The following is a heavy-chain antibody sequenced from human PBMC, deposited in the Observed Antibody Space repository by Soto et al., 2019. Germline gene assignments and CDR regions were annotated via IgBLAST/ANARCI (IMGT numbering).Heavy chain of an antibody. CDR1: GGSISSSSYY. CDR2: IYYSGST. Sequence: SETLSLTCTVSGGSISSSSYYWGWIRQPPGKGLEWIGSIYYSGSTYYNPSLKSRVTISVDTSKNQFSLKLSSVTAADTAVYYCARLGDHSSRWYNWFDPWGQGTLVTVSS. J-gene: IGHJ5*02. D-gene: IGHD6-13*01. CDR3: ARLGDHSSRWYNWFDP. V-gene: IGHV4-39*01.